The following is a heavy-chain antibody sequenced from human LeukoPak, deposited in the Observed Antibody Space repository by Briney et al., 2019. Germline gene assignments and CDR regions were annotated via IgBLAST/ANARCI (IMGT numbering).Heavy chain of an antibody. J-gene: IGHJ4*02. CDR2: ISGSGGST. V-gene: IGHV3-23*01. D-gene: IGHD2-15*01. CDR1: GFTFSSYA. CDR3: AKEGYCSGGSCLAPDY. Sequence: GGSLRLSCAASGFTFSSYAMSWVRQAPGKGLEWVSAISGSGGSTYYADSVKGRFTISRDNSKNTLYLQMNSLRAEDTAVYYCAKEGYCSGGSCLAPDYWGQGTLVTVSS.